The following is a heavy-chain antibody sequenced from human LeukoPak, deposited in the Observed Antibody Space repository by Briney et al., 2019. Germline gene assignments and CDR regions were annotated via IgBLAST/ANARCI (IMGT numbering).Heavy chain of an antibody. CDR3: ARTYCGGDCYNYFDY. Sequence: SVKVSCKASGGTFSSYGVSWVRQAPGQGLEWMGGIIPIFGTANYAQKFQGRVTITTDESTSTAYMELSSLRSEDTAVYYCARTYCGGDCYNYFDYWGQGTLVTVSS. CDR2: IIPIFGTA. V-gene: IGHV1-69*05. J-gene: IGHJ4*02. CDR1: GGTFSSYG. D-gene: IGHD2-21*02.